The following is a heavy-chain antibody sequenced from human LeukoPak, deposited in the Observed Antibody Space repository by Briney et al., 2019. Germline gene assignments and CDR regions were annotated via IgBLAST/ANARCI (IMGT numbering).Heavy chain of an antibody. Sequence: GGSLRLSCAASGFIFSSYWISWVRQAPGKGLEWVADIKQEESQKYYVDFLEGRFTISRDNAKNSLYLQMNSLRAEDTAVYYCARDKIDGPTMLDYWGQGSLVTVSS. V-gene: IGHV3-7*01. J-gene: IGHJ4*02. CDR2: IKQEESQK. D-gene: IGHD1-1*01. CDR1: GFIFSSYW. CDR3: ARDKIDGPTMLDY.